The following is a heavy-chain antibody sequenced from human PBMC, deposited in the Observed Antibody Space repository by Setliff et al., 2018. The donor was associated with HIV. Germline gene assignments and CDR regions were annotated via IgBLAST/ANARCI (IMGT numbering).Heavy chain of an antibody. V-gene: IGHV3-74*01. CDR3: AREGPPVDVAGRYLQH. D-gene: IGHD2-15*01. J-gene: IGHJ1*01. Sequence: GGSLRLSCAVSGFTFSNYWMHWVRQVPGKGLEWVSRIKTGSSSTDYADSVKGRFTISRDNGRNTLYPQMNSLRDEDSAVYHCAREGPPVDVAGRYLQHWGRGTLVTVSS. CDR2: IKTGSSST. CDR1: GFTFSNYW.